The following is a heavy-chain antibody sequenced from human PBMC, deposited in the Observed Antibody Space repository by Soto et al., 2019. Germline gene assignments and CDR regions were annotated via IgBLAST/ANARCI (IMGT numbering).Heavy chain of an antibody. Sequence: PSETRSRTCAVCGGSISSGGYSWSWIRQPPGKGLEWIGYIYHSGSTYYNPSLKSRVTISVDRSKNQFSLKLSSVTAADTAVYYCASDRKEVRGNNWFDPWGQGTLVTVSS. CDR2: IYHSGST. J-gene: IGHJ5*02. CDR3: ASDRKEVRGNNWFDP. V-gene: IGHV4-30-2*01. CDR1: GGSISSGGYS. D-gene: IGHD3-10*01.